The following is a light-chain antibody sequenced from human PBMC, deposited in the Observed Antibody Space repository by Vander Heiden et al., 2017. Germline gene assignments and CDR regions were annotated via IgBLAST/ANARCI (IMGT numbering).Light chain of an antibody. CDR2: SNS. CDR3: AAWDDSLNGPV. J-gene: IGLJ2*01. Sequence: QSVVTQPPSASGTPGQRVTLSCSGSRSNTGSNPVNWYHQLPGSAPKLLIYSNSQRPSGVPARFSGSKSGTSASLAISGLQSEDEADYFCAAWDDSLNGPVFGGGTKLTVL. CDR1: RSNTGSNP. V-gene: IGLV1-44*01.